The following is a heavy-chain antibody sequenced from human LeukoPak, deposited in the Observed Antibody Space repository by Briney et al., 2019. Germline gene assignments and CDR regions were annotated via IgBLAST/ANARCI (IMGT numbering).Heavy chain of an antibody. CDR2: IYPRDSDT. D-gene: IGHD5-24*01. CDR3: ARPLSRDGYNSNFDY. Sequence: RXMPXKGVXGXXXIYPRDSDTRYSPSFQGQVTISADKSISTAYLQWSSLKASDTAMYYCARPLSRDGYNSNFDYWGQGTLVTVSS. J-gene: IGHJ4*02. V-gene: IGHV5-51*01.